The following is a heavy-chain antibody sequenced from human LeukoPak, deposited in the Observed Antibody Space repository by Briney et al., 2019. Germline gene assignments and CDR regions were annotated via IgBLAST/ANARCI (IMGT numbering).Heavy chain of an antibody. D-gene: IGHD1-7*01. CDR1: SISSDRH. J-gene: IGHJ4*02. Sequence: SETLSLTCASQSISSDRHWGWFRQPPRKGLEWIGSMHPSGSTYYNPSLMSRVTISLDTSKNQFSLKVTSVTASDTAVYYCARDMTINWYYYWGQGTLVTVSS. CDR3: ARDMTINWYYY. CDR2: MHPSGST. V-gene: IGHV4-38-2*02.